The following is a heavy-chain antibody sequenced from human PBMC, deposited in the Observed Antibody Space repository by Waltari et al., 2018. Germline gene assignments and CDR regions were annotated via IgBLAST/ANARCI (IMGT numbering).Heavy chain of an antibody. CDR1: GYTFTGYY. D-gene: IGHD6-6*01. V-gene: IGHV1-69*01. Sequence: QVQLVQSGAEVKKPGASVKVSCKASGYTFTGYYMHWVRQAPGQGLEWMGGIIPIFGTANYAQKFQGRVTITADESTSTAYMELSSLRSEDTAVYYCAADGGKAARLRFDYWGQGTLVTVSS. CDR2: IIPIFGTA. J-gene: IGHJ4*02. CDR3: AADGGKAARLRFDY.